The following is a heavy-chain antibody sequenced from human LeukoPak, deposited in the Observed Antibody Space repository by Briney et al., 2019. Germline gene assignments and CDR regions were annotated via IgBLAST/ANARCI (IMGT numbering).Heavy chain of an antibody. J-gene: IGHJ4*02. CDR2: IGPSGAVT. CDR3: AKYATGYAPNFDY. V-gene: IGHV3-23*01. CDR1: GFTFETYA. D-gene: IGHD5-12*01. Sequence: GGSLRLSCAGSGFTFETYAMTWVRQAPGMGLKWVSVIGPSGAVTHYAESVKGRFTISRDNSKNTLYLQMNSLRVEDTAIYFCAKYATGYAPNFDYWGQGTQVTVSS.